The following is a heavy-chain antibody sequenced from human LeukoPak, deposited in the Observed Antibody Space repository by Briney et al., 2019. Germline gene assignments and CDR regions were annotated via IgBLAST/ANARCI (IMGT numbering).Heavy chain of an antibody. CDR2: IIPIFGTA. CDR3: ARHHRYSSGWNWFDP. Sequence: SVKVSCKASGGTFSSYAISWVRQAPGQGLEWMGGIIPIFGTANYAQKFQGRVTITADESTSTAYMELSSLRSEDTAVYYCARHHRYSSGWNWFDPWGQGTLVTVSS. CDR1: GGTFSSYA. V-gene: IGHV1-69*13. D-gene: IGHD6-25*01. J-gene: IGHJ5*02.